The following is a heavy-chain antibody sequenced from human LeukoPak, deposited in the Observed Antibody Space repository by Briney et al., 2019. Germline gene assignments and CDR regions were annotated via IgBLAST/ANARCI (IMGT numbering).Heavy chain of an antibody. V-gene: IGHV3-23*01. Sequence: PGGSLRLSCAASGFTFSSYAMSWVRQAPGKGLEWVSAISGSGGSTYYADSVKGRFTISRDNSKNTLYLQMNSLRAEDTAVYYCARAQTYYYDSSPDAFDIWGQGTMVTVSS. CDR2: ISGSGGST. J-gene: IGHJ3*02. CDR3: ARAQTYYYDSSPDAFDI. D-gene: IGHD3-22*01. CDR1: GFTFSSYA.